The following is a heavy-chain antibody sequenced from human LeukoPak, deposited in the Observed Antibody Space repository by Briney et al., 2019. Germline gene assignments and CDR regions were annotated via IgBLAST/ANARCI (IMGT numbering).Heavy chain of an antibody. CDR1: GYSISSGYY. Sequence: SETLSLTCTVSGYSISSGYYWGWIRQPPGKGLEWIGSIYHSGSTYYNPSLKSRVTISVDTSKNQFPLKLSSVTAADTAVYYCARIPLYCSGGSCVDYWGQGTLVTVSS. V-gene: IGHV4-38-2*02. D-gene: IGHD2-15*01. CDR3: ARIPLYCSGGSCVDY. J-gene: IGHJ4*02. CDR2: IYHSGST.